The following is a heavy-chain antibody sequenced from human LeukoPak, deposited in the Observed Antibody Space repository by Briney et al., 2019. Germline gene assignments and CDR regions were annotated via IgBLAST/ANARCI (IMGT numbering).Heavy chain of an antibody. D-gene: IGHD2/OR15-2a*01. CDR3: TRGESSNFPPKFDF. CDR2: IYSSGST. J-gene: IGHJ4*02. CDR1: GGSISRYY. Sequence: PSETLSLTCTVSGGSISRYYWSWIRQPPGKGLELIGYIYSSGSTNYNPSLKSRTTISVDTSKNQFSLKLRAVIAADTAVYCCTRGESSNFPPKFDFWGQGTLVTVSS. V-gene: IGHV4-59*01.